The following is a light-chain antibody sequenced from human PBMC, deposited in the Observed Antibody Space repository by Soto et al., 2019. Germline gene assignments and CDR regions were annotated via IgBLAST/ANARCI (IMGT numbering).Light chain of an antibody. CDR2: DAS. CDR3: QQRSNWPPLT. J-gene: IGKJ4*01. Sequence: EIVLTHSPVTLTLSPGERATLSGRASQSVSSYLAWYQQKPGQAPRLLIYDASNRATGIPARFSGSGSGTDFTLTITSLEPEDFAVYYCQQRSNWPPLTFGGGTKVDIK. V-gene: IGKV3-11*01. CDR1: QSVSSY.